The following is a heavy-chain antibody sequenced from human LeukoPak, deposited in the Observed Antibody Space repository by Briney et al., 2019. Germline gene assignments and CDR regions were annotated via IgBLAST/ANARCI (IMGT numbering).Heavy chain of an antibody. D-gene: IGHD1-14*01. CDR3: ARVTSRLGWFDP. J-gene: IGHJ5*02. CDR2: ISHSGST. V-gene: IGHV4-38-2*02. CDR1: GYSISSGYY. Sequence: SETLSLTCIVSGYSISSGYYWGWIRQPPGQGLEWIGSISHSGSTYYKPSLKSRVTISVDTSKNQFSLKLRSVTTADTAVYYCARVTSRLGWFDPWGQGTLVTVSS.